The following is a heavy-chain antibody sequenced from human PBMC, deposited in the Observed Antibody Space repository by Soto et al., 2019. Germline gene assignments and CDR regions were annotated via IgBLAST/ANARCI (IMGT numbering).Heavy chain of an antibody. CDR3: ARSEGDVLVPAAMPNWFDP. D-gene: IGHD2-2*01. CDR2: MNPNSGNT. V-gene: IGHV1-8*01. CDR1: GYTFTSYD. J-gene: IGHJ5*02. Sequence: ASVKVSCKASGYTFTSYDINWVRQATGQGLEWMGWMNPNSGNTGYAQKFQGRVTMTRNTSISTAYMELSSLRSEDTAVYYCARSEGDVLVPAAMPNWFDPWGQGTLVTVSS.